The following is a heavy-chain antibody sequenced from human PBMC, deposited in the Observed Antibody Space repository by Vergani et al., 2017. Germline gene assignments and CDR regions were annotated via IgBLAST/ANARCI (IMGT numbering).Heavy chain of an antibody. D-gene: IGHD6-19*01. CDR1: GGSFSGYY. Sequence: QVQLQQWGAGLLKPSETLSLTCAVYGGSFSGYYWSWIRQPSGKGLEWIGEINHSASTNYNPSLKSRVTISVDTSKNQFSLKLSSVTAADTAVYYCAREHRRRGWYLIYWYFDLWGRGTLVTVAS. CDR2: INHSAST. J-gene: IGHJ2*01. V-gene: IGHV4-34*01. CDR3: AREHRRRGWYLIYWYFDL.